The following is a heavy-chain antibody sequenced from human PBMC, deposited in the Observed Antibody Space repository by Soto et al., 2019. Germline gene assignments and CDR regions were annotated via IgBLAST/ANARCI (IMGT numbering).Heavy chain of an antibody. Sequence: ASVKVSCKASGYTFTGYYMHWVRQAPGQGLEWMGWINPNSGGTNYAQKFQGRVTMTRDTSISTAYMELSRLRSDDTAVYFCVRPWAGNDAFDIWGQGTMVTVSS. D-gene: IGHD6-19*01. CDR2: INPNSGGT. CDR1: GYTFTGYY. CDR3: VRPWAGNDAFDI. V-gene: IGHV1-2*02. J-gene: IGHJ3*02.